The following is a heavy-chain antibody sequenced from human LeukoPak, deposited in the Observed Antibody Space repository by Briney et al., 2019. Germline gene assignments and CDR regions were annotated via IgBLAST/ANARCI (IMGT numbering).Heavy chain of an antibody. CDR3: ARRDSGWYGYYYYYMDV. J-gene: IGHJ6*03. V-gene: IGHV1-18*01. CDR1: GYTFTSYG. Sequence: ASVKVSCKASGYTFTSYGISWVRQAPGQGPEWMGWISAYNGNTNYAQKLQGRVTMTTDTSTSTAYMELRSLRSDDTAVYYCARRDSGWYGYYYYYMDVWGKGTTVTVSS. D-gene: IGHD6-19*01. CDR2: ISAYNGNT.